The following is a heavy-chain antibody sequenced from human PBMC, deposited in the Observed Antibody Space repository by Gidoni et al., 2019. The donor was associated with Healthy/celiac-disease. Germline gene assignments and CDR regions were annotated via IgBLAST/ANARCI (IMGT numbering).Heavy chain of an antibody. J-gene: IGHJ4*02. CDR1: GFTFDDYG. Sequence: EVQLVDSVGGLVRPGGYLRLSWAASGFTFDDYGMSGVRQAPGKGLEWVSGINWNGGSTGYADSVKGRFTISRDNAKNSLYLQMNSLRAEDTALYYCASTKGVTYTNPFDYWGQGTLVTVSS. V-gene: IGHV3-20*04. CDR2: INWNGGST. CDR3: ASTKGVTYTNPFDY. D-gene: IGHD2-21*02.